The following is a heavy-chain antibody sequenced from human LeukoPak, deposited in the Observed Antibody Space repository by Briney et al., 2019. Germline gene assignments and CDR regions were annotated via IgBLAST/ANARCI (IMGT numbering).Heavy chain of an antibody. CDR1: GGSFSGYY. CDR2: INHSGST. Sequence: SETLSLTCSVYGGSFSGYYRSWIRQPPGKGLEWIGEINHSGSTNYNPSLKSRVTISVDTSKNQFSLKLSSVTAADTAVYYCARESGSFNFDYWGQGTLVTVSS. D-gene: IGHD3-3*01. CDR3: ARESGSFNFDY. V-gene: IGHV4-34*01. J-gene: IGHJ4*02.